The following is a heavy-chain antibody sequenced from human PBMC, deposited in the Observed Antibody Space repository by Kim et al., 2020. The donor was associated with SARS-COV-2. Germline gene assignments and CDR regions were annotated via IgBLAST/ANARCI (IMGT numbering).Heavy chain of an antibody. J-gene: IGHJ4*02. V-gene: IGHV3-7*01. CDR3: TRVRRSSSYHPFDY. Sequence: VDSVKGRFTISRDNGKNSLYLQMNSLRAEDTAVYYCTRVRRSSSYHPFDYWGQGNLVTVSS. D-gene: IGHD2-2*01.